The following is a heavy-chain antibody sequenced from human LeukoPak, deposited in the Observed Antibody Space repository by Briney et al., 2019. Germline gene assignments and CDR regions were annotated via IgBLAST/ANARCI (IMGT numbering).Heavy chain of an antibody. J-gene: IGHJ6*03. V-gene: IGHV1-69*13. CDR3: ATPDDFRGFDLKYYMDV. Sequence: ASVKVSCKASGYTFTSYDINWVRQAPGQGLEWMGGIIPIFGTANYAQKFQGRVTITADESTSTAYMELSSLRSEDTAVYYCATPDDFRGFDLKYYMDVWGKGTTVTVSS. CDR2: IIPIFGTA. CDR1: GYTFTSYD. D-gene: IGHD3-3*01.